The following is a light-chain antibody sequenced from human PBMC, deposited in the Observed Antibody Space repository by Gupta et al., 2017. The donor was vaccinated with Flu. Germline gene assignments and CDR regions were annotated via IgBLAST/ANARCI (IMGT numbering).Light chain of an antibody. Sequence: DTVTITCRVSQKISTWLTGYQQKPGKAPKLLIYRASILESGVPSRFSGSGSGSEFALTISNLQPDDSATYYCQQYNSYSPWTFGQGTKVEIK. CDR2: RAS. CDR1: QKISTW. V-gene: IGKV1-5*03. J-gene: IGKJ1*01. CDR3: QQYNSYSPWT.